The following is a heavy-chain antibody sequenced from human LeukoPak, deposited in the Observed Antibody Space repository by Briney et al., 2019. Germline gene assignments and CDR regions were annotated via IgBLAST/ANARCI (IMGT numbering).Heavy chain of an antibody. D-gene: IGHD3-22*01. V-gene: IGHV4-39*01. CDR2: IYYSGDT. CDR1: GDSIRRTSYY. Sequence: SETLSLTCTVSGDSIRRTSYYWGWIRQPPGKGLEWIGSIYYSGDTYYNPSLKSRVTIAVDTSKNQFSLKLNSVTAADTAVYYCARRKSFYDSSGYFDHWGRGTLVTVS. J-gene: IGHJ4*02. CDR3: ARRKSFYDSSGYFDH.